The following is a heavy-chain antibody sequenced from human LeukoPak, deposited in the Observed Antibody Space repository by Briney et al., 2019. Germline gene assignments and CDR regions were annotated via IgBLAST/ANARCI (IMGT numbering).Heavy chain of an antibody. CDR1: GFTFSGSA. J-gene: IGHJ4*02. CDR2: IRSKANSYAT. CDR3: TITGGYCSGGSCYSGYFDY. Sequence: GGSLRLSCAASGFTFSGSAMHWVRQASGKGLEWVGRIRSKANSYATAYAASVKGRFTISRDDSKNTAYLQMNSLKTEDTAVYYCTITGGYCSGGSCYSGYFDYWGQGTLVTVSS. V-gene: IGHV3-73*01. D-gene: IGHD2-15*01.